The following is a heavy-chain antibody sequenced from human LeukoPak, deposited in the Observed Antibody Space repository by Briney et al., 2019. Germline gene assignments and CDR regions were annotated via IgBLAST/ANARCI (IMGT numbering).Heavy chain of an antibody. CDR1: GGSISSYY. V-gene: IGHV4-59*08. CDR2: IYYSGST. D-gene: IGHD5-18*01. J-gene: IGHJ6*02. CDR3: ARHPSRDTYGMDV. Sequence: SETLSLTCTVSGGSISSYYRSWIRQPPGKGLEWIGYIYYSGSTNYNPSLKSRVTISVDTSKNQFSLKLSSVTAADTSVYYCARHPSRDTYGMDVWGQGTTVTVSS.